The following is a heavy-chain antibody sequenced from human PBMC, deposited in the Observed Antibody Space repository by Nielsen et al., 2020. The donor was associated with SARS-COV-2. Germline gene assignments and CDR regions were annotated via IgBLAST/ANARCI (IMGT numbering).Heavy chain of an antibody. CDR1: GGSISSSSYY. Sequence: SETLSLTCTVSGGSISSSSYYWGWIRQPPGKGLEWIGSIYYSGSTYYNPSLKSRVTISVDTSKNQFSLKLSSVTAADTAVYYCARGTLYYYYMDIWGKGTTVTVSS. D-gene: IGHD1/OR15-1a*01. J-gene: IGHJ6*03. CDR3: ARGTLYYYYMDI. V-gene: IGHV4-39*07. CDR2: IYYSGST.